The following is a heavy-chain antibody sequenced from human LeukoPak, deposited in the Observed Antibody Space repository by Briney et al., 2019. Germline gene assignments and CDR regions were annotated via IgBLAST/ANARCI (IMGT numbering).Heavy chain of an antibody. CDR1: GFTFNNYI. V-gene: IGHV3-21*01. CDR2: ISSSDDYI. J-gene: IGHJ5*02. D-gene: IGHD2-2*01. Sequence: GGSLRLSCAASGFTFNNYIMNWVRQAPGKGLEWVSSISSSDDYIYYADSVKGRFTISRDSAKNSLYLQMNSLRAEDTAVYYCARAVVPAAMPFENWFDPWGQGTLVTVSS. CDR3: ARAVVPAAMPFENWFDP.